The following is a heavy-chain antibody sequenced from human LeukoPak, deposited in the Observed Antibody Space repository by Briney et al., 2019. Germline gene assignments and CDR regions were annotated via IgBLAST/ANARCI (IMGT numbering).Heavy chain of an antibody. J-gene: IGHJ4*02. Sequence: GGSLRLSCAASGFTFDDYTMSWVRQAPGKGLEWVALISWDGDNTYYADSVKGRFTISRDNSKNSLYLQMNSLRTEDTALYYCAKGDSIAVSAFFDYWGQGALVTVSS. D-gene: IGHD6-19*01. CDR2: ISWDGDNT. V-gene: IGHV3-43*01. CDR3: AKGDSIAVSAFFDY. CDR1: GFTFDDYT.